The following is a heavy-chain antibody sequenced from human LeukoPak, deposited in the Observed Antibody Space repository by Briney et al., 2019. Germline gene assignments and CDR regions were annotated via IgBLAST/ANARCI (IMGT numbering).Heavy chain of an antibody. CDR2: ISWNSGSI. V-gene: IGHV3-9*01. CDR1: GFTFSSYS. CDR3: ARTTVRDAFDI. D-gene: IGHD4-11*01. J-gene: IGHJ3*02. Sequence: GGSLRLSCAASGFTFSSYSMNWVRQAPGKGLEWVSGISWNSGSIGYADSVKGRFTISRDNAKNSLYLQMNSLRAEDTALYYCARTTVRDAFDIWGQGTMVTVSS.